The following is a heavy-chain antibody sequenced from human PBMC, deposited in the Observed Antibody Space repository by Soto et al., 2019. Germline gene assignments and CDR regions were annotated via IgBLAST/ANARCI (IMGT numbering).Heavy chain of an antibody. CDR1: VGSFRTYY. V-gene: IGHV4-34*01. D-gene: IGHD3-16*01. CDR3: ARGRAVGVAAMISAVDF. Sequence: QVQLQQWGVGLLKPSETLALTCAVYVGSFRTYYWTWIRQTPGKGLECMGEINHSEYTTYNPSLKSRLTISVDTSMDLFYLKLRSVTAADTGVYLCARGRAVGVAAMISAVDFWGQGSLVSVSS. J-gene: IGHJ4*02. CDR2: INHSEYT.